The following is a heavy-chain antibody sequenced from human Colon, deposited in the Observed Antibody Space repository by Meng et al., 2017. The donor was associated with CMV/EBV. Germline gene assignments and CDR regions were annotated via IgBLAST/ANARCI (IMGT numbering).Heavy chain of an antibody. CDR3: ARDTPHNAFEP. CDR1: GFTFNKYW. CDR2: IDNEGSGA. V-gene: IGHV3-74*01. Sequence: GESLKNSCVASGFTFNKYWMHWVRQPPGGGLVWLSRIDNEGSGAIYADSVRGRFTVSRDNARNTVYIQMNNLRDEDTAVYYCARDTPHNAFEPWGHGTLVTVSS. J-gene: IGHJ5*02. D-gene: IGHD2-15*01.